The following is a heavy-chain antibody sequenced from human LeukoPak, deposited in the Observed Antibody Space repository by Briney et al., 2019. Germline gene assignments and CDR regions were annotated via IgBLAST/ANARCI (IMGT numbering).Heavy chain of an antibody. CDR1: GGSISSSNYY. CDR3: ARPDSGTYVARAFDI. D-gene: IGHD1-26*01. CDR2: IYYSGST. J-gene: IGHJ3*02. V-gene: IGHV4-39*01. Sequence: KPSETLSLTCTVSGGSISSSNYYWGWFRQPPGKGLEWIGSIYYSGSTYYTPSLKSRATISVDTSKNQFSLKLRSVTAADTAVYYCARPDSGTYVARAFDIWGQGTLDSVSS.